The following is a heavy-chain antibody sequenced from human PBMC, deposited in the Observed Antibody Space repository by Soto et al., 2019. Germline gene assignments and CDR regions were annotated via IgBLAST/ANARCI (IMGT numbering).Heavy chain of an antibody. CDR2: IIPILGIA. CDR1: GGTFSSYT. Sequence: QVQLVQSGAEVKKPGSSVKVSCKASGGTFSSYTISWVRQAPGQGLEWMGRIIPILGIANYAQKFQGRVTITADKSTSTADMELSSLRSEDTAVYYCARDSVGSGGYDNFAYWGQGTLVTVSS. D-gene: IGHD5-12*01. J-gene: IGHJ4*02. V-gene: IGHV1-69*08. CDR3: ARDSVGSGGYDNFAY.